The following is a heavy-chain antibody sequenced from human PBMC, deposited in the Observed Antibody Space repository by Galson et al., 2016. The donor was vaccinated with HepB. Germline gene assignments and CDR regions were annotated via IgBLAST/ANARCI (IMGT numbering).Heavy chain of an antibody. CDR3: TKGGVVRIDP. D-gene: IGHD3-3*01. CDR2: MNANNGNT. J-gene: IGHJ5*02. Sequence: SVKVSCKASGYTFTTYDTNWVRQAPGQGLEWMGWMNANNGNTGYAQKFQGRATMTRNTSISTAYMELSSLRSDDTAVYYCTKGGVVRIDPWGQGTLVTVSS. CDR1: GYTFTTYD. V-gene: IGHV1-8*01.